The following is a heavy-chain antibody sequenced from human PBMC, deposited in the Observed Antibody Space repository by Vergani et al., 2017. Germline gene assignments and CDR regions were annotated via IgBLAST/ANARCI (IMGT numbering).Heavy chain of an antibody. Sequence: QVQLQESGPGLVKPSETLSLTCTVSGGSISSYYWSWIRQPAGKGLEWIGRIYTSGSTNYHPSLKSRVTMSVDTSKNQFSLKLSSVTAADTAVYYCARVQRITIVGVVIYYYYSMDVWGKGTTVTVSS. V-gene: IGHV4-4*07. J-gene: IGHJ6*03. CDR3: ARVQRITIVGVVIYYYYSMDV. CDR2: IYTSGST. CDR1: GGSISSYY. D-gene: IGHD3-3*01.